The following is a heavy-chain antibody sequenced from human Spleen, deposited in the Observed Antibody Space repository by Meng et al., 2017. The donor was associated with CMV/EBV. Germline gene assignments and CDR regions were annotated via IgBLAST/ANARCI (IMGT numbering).Heavy chain of an antibody. J-gene: IGHJ4*02. CDR2: ITPDSGGT. CDR3: ARRYCTSVNCFFVDRFDH. V-gene: IGHV1-2*02. D-gene: IGHD2-8*02. Sequence: FTGYYIHWVRQAPGQGLEWMGWITPDSGGTNYAQKFQGRVTMTKNTSITTAYMELHSLRSDDTAIYYCARRYCTSVNCFFVDRFDHWGQGSLVTVSS. CDR1: FTGYY.